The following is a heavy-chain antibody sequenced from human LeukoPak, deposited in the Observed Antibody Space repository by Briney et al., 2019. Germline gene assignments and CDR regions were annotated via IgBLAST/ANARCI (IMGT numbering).Heavy chain of an antibody. CDR3: ARIGAAGTRYYLDY. CDR2: INHSGST. J-gene: IGHJ4*02. D-gene: IGHD6-13*01. CDR1: GGSFSGYY. Sequence: SETLSLTCAVYGGSFSGYYWSWIRQPPGKGLEWIGEINHSGSTNYNPSLKSRVTISVDASKNHFSLKLSSVTAADTAVYYCARIGAAGTRYYLDYWSQGTLVTVSS. V-gene: IGHV4-34*01.